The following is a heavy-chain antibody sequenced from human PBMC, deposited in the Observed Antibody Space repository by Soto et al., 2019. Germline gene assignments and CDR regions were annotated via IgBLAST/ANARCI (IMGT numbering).Heavy chain of an antibody. V-gene: IGHV3-23*01. CDR3: AKGKTSGWYYFDY. D-gene: IGHD6-19*01. CDR2: ISASGRDI. CDR1: GFTFSNFA. Sequence: GSLRLSCGASGFTFSNFAMSWVRQAPGRGLEWVSGISASGRDIHYADSVKDRFTVSRDNSKNTLYLQMNSLRAEDTAIYYCAKGKTSGWYYFDYWGQGALVTVS. J-gene: IGHJ4*02.